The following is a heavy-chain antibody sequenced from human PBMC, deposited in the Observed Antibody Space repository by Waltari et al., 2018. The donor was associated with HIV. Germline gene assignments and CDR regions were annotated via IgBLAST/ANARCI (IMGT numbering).Heavy chain of an antibody. J-gene: IGHJ4*01. CDR3: ASASLYFVFSTFDGDYYFDV. CDR2: MKSEGGTR. D-gene: IGHD3-9*01. V-gene: IGHV3-74*01. CDR1: VFSVRYHC. Sequence: QLVESGGGSIKTGGSLRLSCAASVFSVRYHCLAWVSQGPGRGLVWWPGMKSEGGTRRCASDVKGRFVSSRNNARNTVYLQLNILIVDVTAVYFCASASLYFVFSTFDGDYYFDVWGRGTRVAVSS.